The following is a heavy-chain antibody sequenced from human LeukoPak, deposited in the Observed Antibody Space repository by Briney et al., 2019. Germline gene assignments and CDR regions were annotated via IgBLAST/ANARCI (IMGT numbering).Heavy chain of an antibody. Sequence: GGSLRLSCAASGFTFDGYTMHWVRQAPGKGLEWVSLISWDGGSTYYADSVKGRFTISRDNSKNSLYLQMNSLRTEDTALYYCAKDYSGSPGAFQHWGQGTLVTVSS. V-gene: IGHV3-43*01. CDR3: AKDYSGSPGAFQH. D-gene: IGHD1-26*01. CDR1: GFTFDGYT. J-gene: IGHJ1*01. CDR2: ISWDGGST.